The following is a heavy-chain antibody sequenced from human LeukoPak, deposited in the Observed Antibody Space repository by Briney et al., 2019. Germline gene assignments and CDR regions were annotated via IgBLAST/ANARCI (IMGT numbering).Heavy chain of an antibody. V-gene: IGHV4-34*01. CDR3: AREGRYHYYYYYMDV. J-gene: IGHJ6*03. CDR2: INHSGST. Sequence: PSETLSLTCAVYGGSFSGYYWSWIRKPPGKGLDWIGEINHSGSTNYNPSLKSRVTISVDTSKNQFSLKLSSVTAADTAVYYCAREGRYHYYYYYMDVWGKGTTVTVSS. D-gene: IGHD1-26*01. CDR1: GGSFSGYY.